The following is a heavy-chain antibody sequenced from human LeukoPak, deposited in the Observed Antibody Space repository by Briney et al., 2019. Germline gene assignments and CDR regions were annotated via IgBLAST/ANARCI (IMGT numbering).Heavy chain of an antibody. CDR3: ARHSSWYGTFRY. D-gene: IGHD6-13*01. CDR1: GGSISNGSYY. J-gene: IGHJ4*02. Sequence: SGTLSLICTVSGGSISNGSYYWGWIRQPPGNGLEWIGSIYYSGSTYYNPSLKTRVTISIDTSKNQFSLKLSSVTAADTAVYYCARHSSWYGTFRYGGQGTLATVSA. CDR2: IYYSGST. V-gene: IGHV4-39*01.